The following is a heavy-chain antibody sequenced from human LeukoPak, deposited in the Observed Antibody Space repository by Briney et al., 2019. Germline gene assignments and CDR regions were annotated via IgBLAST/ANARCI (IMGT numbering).Heavy chain of an antibody. D-gene: IGHD5-18*01. CDR2: ITTSGRDA. CDR1: GFDFAEYA. J-gene: IGHJ4*02. V-gene: IGHV3-23*05. CDR3: AKDLPEYSFGRTFDY. Sequence: GGSLRLSCEASGFDFAEYAMSWVRRAPGKGLEWVSAITTSGRDAYYTNSVKGRFIMSRDNSKNTLYLQMNSLSVEDTAIYYCAKDLPEYSFGRTFDYWGQGTLVTVSS.